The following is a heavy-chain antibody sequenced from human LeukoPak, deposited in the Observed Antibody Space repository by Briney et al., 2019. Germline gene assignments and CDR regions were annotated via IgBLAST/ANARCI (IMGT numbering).Heavy chain of an antibody. CDR2: VWHDGSNK. CDR1: GFTFSSYA. V-gene: IGHV3-33*01. CDR3: ARDGSGL. J-gene: IGHJ4*02. D-gene: IGHD2-15*01. Sequence: GRSLRLSCTAPGFTFSSYAIHWIRQAPGKGLEWVALVWHDGSNKYYADSVKGRFTISRDNSKNTVYLQMNSLRAEDTAVYYCARDGSGLWGQGTLVTVSS.